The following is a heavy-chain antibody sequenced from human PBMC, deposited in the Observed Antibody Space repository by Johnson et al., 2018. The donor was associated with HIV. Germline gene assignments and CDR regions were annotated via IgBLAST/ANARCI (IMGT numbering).Heavy chain of an antibody. CDR1: GFTFSSYW. Sequence: EVQLVESGGGVVQPGGSLRLSCAASGFTFSSYWMSWVRQAPGKGLEWVSYISSSGSTIYYADSVKGRFTISRDNSKNTLYLQMNSLRAEDTALYYCAKDMGYDSSGDGAFDIWGQGTMVTVYS. CDR2: ISSSGSTI. D-gene: IGHD3-22*01. J-gene: IGHJ3*02. V-gene: IGHV3-48*01. CDR3: AKDMGYDSSGDGAFDI.